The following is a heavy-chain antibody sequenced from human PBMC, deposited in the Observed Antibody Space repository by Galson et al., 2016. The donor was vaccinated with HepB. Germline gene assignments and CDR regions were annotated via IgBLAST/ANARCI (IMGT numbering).Heavy chain of an antibody. J-gene: IGHJ5*02. CDR2: MYYTKSA. V-gene: IGHV4-31*03. CDR3: AREWGGGLS. D-gene: IGHD3-16*01. CDR1: GASISSDGHY. Sequence: TLSLTCSVSGASISSDGHYWTWIRQLPGKGLEWIGYMYYTKSARYKTSLDSRLTLSVDRTLNKFSLRLNSVTAADTAVYYCAREWGGGLSWGQGTLVTVSS.